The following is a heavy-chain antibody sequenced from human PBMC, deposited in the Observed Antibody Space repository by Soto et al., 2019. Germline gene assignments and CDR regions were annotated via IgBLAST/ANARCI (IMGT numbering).Heavy chain of an antibody. CDR2: IRSKAYGGTT. CDR3: TRIFHYDSSGYRTKNAFDI. CDR1: GFTFGDYA. Sequence: GGSLRLSCTASGFTFGDYAMSWVRQAPGKGLEWVGFIRSKAYGGTTEYAASVKGRFTISRDDSKSIAYLQMNSLKTEDTAVYYCTRIFHYDSSGYRTKNAFDIWRQGTMVTVSS. J-gene: IGHJ3*02. V-gene: IGHV3-49*04. D-gene: IGHD3-22*01.